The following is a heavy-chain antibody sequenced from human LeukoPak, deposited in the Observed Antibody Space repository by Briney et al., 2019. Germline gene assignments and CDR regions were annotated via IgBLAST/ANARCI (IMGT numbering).Heavy chain of an antibody. J-gene: IGHJ6*02. CDR1: GGSISRNSYY. V-gene: IGHV4-39*01. CDR2: IYYSGNT. Sequence: SETLSLTCTVFGGSISRNSYYWGWIRQPPGKGLEWIGSIYYSGNTVFNPSLKSRVTIFVDTSKSQFSLNLSSVTAADTAVYYCARQYSSSSWGLDVWGQGTTVTVSS. CDR3: ARQYSSSSWGLDV. D-gene: IGHD6-6*01.